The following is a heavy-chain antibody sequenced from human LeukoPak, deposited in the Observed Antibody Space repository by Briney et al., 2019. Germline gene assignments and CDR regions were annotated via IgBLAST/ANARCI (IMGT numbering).Heavy chain of an antibody. CDR1: GGSFSRYY. D-gene: IGHD1-1*01. V-gene: IGHV4-34*01. J-gene: IGHJ4*03. CDR3: ARGATISETGYFDF. CDR2: IDHRGDT. Sequence: SETLSLTCAVYGGSFSRYYWSWICQSPGKGLEWIAEIDHRGDTNYSPSVKSRVTISVDTSKNQFSLKVRSLSAADTAVYYCARGATISETGYFDFWGQGTLVTVSS.